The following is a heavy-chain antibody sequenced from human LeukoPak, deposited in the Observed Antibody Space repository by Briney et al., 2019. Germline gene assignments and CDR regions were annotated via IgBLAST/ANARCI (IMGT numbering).Heavy chain of an antibody. D-gene: IGHD3-22*01. Sequence: PGGSLRLSCGVSGFTFSRYGMHWVRQAPGKGLEWVAFIRYDGSNKYYADSVKGRFTISRDNSKNTLYLQMNSLRAEDTAVYYCAKDLSKITMIFNIGSDYWGQGTLVTVSS. J-gene: IGHJ4*02. CDR3: AKDLSKITMIFNIGSDY. V-gene: IGHV3-30*02. CDR2: IRYDGSNK. CDR1: GFTFSRYG.